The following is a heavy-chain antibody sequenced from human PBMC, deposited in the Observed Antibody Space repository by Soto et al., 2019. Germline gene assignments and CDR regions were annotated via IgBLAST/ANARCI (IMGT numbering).Heavy chain of an antibody. Sequence: SETLSLTCAVSGGSISSGDYSWSWIRQAPGKGLEWIGYMYHSGSTYYNPSLKSRVTISVDRSKNQLSLKLSSVTAADTAVYYCARGALGTTTDAFNIWGQGTMVTVSS. CDR3: ARGALGTTTDAFNI. CDR2: MYHSGST. D-gene: IGHD1-7*01. V-gene: IGHV4-30-2*01. J-gene: IGHJ3*02. CDR1: GGSISSGDYS.